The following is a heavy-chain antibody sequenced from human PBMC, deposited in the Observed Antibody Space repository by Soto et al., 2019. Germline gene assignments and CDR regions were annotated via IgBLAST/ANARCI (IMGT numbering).Heavy chain of an antibody. CDR3: ARESVPAAPVGYYYGMDV. Sequence: GASVKVSCKASGYTFTGYYMHWVRQAPGQGLEWMGWINPNSGGTNYAQKFQGWVTMTRDTSISTAYMELSRLRSDDTAVYYCARESVPAAPVGYYYGMDVWGQGTTVTVSS. J-gene: IGHJ6*02. CDR2: INPNSGGT. V-gene: IGHV1-2*04. D-gene: IGHD2-2*01. CDR1: GYTFTGYY.